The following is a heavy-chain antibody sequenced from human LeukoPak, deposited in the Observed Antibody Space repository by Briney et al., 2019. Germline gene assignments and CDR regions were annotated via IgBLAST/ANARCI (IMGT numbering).Heavy chain of an antibody. CDR1: GYTFTGDY. D-gene: IGHD6-19*01. CDR3: ARDLRARGGCDYRSGWYFDY. CDR2: INPNSGAP. Sequence: ASVKVSCKASGYTFTGDYMHWVRQAPGQGLEWMGWINPNSGAPNYAQKFQGRVTMTRDTSISTAYMELSRLRSDDTAVYYCARDLRARGGCDYRSGWYFDYWGQGTLVTVSS. V-gene: IGHV1-2*02. J-gene: IGHJ4*02.